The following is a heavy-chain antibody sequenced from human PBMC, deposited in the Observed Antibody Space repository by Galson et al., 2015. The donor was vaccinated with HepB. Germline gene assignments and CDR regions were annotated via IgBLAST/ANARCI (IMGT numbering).Heavy chain of an antibody. CDR3: TTDSRGIVVVPAADY. CDR2: IKSKTDGGTT. V-gene: IGHV3-15*07. Sequence: SLRLSCAASGFTFSNAWMNWVRQAPGKGLEWVGRIKSKTDGGTTDYAAPVKGRFTISRDDSKNTLYLQMNSLKTEDTAVYYCTTDSRGIVVVPAADYWGQGTLVTVSS. CDR1: GFTFSNAW. J-gene: IGHJ4*02. D-gene: IGHD2-2*01.